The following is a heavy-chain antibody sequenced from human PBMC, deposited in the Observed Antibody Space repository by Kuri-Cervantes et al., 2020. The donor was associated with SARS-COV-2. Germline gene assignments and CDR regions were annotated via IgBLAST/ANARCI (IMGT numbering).Heavy chain of an antibody. CDR1: GFTFSSYA. CDR3: AKAGPYYYDSSGYPIDY. J-gene: IGHJ4*02. D-gene: IGHD3-22*01. Sequence: GGSLRLSCAASGFTFSSYAMHWVRQAPGKGLEWVAVISYDGSNKYYGDSVKGRFAISRDSSKNTLYLQMNSLRAEDTAVYYCAKAGPYYYDSSGYPIDYWGQGTLVTVSS. V-gene: IGHV3-30*09. CDR2: ISYDGSNK.